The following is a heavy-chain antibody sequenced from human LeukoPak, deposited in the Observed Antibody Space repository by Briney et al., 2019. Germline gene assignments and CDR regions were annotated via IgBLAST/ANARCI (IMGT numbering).Heavy chain of an antibody. CDR3: ARRRLGWYSVDY. V-gene: IGHV4-39*01. CDR1: GGSISSSSYY. CDR2: IYYSGST. Sequence: KPSETLSLTCTVSGGSISSSSYYWGWIRQPPGKGLEWIGSIYYSGSTYYNPSLKSRVTVSVDTSKNQFSLSLSSVTAADTAVYCCARRRLGWYSVDYWGQGTLVTVSS. D-gene: IGHD6-19*01. J-gene: IGHJ4*02.